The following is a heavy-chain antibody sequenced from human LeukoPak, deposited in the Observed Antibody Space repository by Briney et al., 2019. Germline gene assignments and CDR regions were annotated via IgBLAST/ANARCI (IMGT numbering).Heavy chain of an antibody. V-gene: IGHV1-2*02. CDR2: INPNSGGT. D-gene: IGHD2-15*01. J-gene: IGHJ4*02. CDR1: GYTFTAYY. Sequence: ASVKVSCKASGYTFTAYYMHWVRQAPGQGLGWMGWINPNSGGTDYAQKFQGRVTMTRDTSITTAYMELSRLRSDDTAVYYCARAIDVAATPDYWGQGSLVTVSS. CDR3: ARAIDVAATPDY.